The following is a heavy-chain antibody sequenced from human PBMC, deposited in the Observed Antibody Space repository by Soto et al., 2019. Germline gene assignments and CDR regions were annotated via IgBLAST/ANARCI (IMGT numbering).Heavy chain of an antibody. CDR2: ISGYNGDT. D-gene: IGHD2-8*01. CDR1: GYAFTRYG. CDR3: AKNGQPPYYYYGMDV. V-gene: IGHV1-18*01. J-gene: IGHJ6*02. Sequence: ASVKVSCKASGYAFTRYGISWVRQAPGQGREWMGWISGYNGDTKYAQKFQGRVTMTIDTSTTTTYMELRSLTSDDTAVYYCAKNGQPPYYYYGMDVWGQGTTVTVSS.